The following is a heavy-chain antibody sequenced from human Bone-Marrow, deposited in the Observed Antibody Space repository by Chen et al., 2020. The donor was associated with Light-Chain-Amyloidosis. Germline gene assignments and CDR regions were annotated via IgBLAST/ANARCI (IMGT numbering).Heavy chain of an antibody. V-gene: IGHV5-51*01. CDR1: GYNFPNYW. CDR3: ARRRDGYNFDY. J-gene: IGHJ4*02. D-gene: IGHD5-12*01. Sequence: EVQLEQSGPEVKKPGASLKISSKGSGYNFPNYWIGWVRQMPGKGLEWMGVIYPDDSDARYIPSFEGQVTISADKSITTAYLQWRSLKASDTAMYYCARRRDGYNFDYWGQGTLVTVSS. CDR2: IYPDDSDA.